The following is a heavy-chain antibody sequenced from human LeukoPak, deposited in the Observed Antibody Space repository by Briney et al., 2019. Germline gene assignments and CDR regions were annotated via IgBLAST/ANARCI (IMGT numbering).Heavy chain of an antibody. CDR2: IIPIFGTA. V-gene: IGHV1-69*05. CDR1: GGTFSSYA. Sequence: GASVEVSCKASGGTFSSYAISWVRQAPGQGLEWMGGIIPIFGTANYAQKFQGRVTITTDESTSTAYMELSSLRSEDTAVYYCARDFDDGSGHYYFDYWGQGTLVTVSS. D-gene: IGHD3-10*01. CDR3: ARDFDDGSGHYYFDY. J-gene: IGHJ4*02.